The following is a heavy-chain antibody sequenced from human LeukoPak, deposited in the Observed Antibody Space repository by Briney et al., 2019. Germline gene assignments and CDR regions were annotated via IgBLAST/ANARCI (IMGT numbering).Heavy chain of an antibody. CDR1: GYNFSDHF. CDR3: ARDLDYYGSGSFFNI. J-gene: IGHJ3*02. D-gene: IGHD3-10*01. V-gene: IGHV1-2*02. CDR2: INPKSGGT. Sequence: ASVKVSCKASGYNFSDHFLHWVRQARGQGLEWMGWINPKSGGTKYAQKFQGRIIVTGGTSISTLYMELSRLRSDDTAVYYCARDLDYYGSGSFFNIWGQGTMVTVSS.